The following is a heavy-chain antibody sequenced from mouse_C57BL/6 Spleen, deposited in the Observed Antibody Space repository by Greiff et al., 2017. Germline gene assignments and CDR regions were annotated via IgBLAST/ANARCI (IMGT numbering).Heavy chain of an antibody. D-gene: IGHD1-1*01. CDR1: GYTFTDYN. J-gene: IGHJ1*03. CDR3: ARRGYYYGSSYWYFDV. V-gene: IGHV1-18*01. Sequence: VQLQQSGPELVKPGASVQIPCKASGYTFTDYNMDWVKQSHGKSLEWIGDINPNNGGTIYNQKFKGKATLTVDKSSSTAYMELRSLTSEDTAVYYCARRGYYYGSSYWYFDVWGTGTTVTVSS. CDR2: INPNNGGT.